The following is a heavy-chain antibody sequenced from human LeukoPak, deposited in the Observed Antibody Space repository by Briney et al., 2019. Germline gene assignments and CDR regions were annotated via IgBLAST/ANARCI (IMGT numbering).Heavy chain of an antibody. CDR2: IYYSGST. D-gene: IGHD3-9*01. CDR3: ARENYDILTCFSGVYYYYRLDV. CDR1: GASVSSNC. J-gene: IGHJ6*02. V-gene: IGHV4-59*02. Sequence: SETLSLTYPVSGASVSSNCWSSVRQPPGKGLEWIGYIYYSGSTNYNPSLKSRVTISVDTSKNQFSLKLSSVTAADTAVYYCARENYDILTCFSGVYYYYRLDVWGQGTTVTVSS.